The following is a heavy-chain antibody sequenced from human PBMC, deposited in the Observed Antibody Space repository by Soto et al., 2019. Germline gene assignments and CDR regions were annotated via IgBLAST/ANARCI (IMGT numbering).Heavy chain of an antibody. CDR1: GFTFSTYS. CDR2: IYGNGGGT. Sequence: HPGGSLRLSCAGFGFTFSTYSMNWVRQAPGKGLEWVSGIYGNGGGTFYADSVKGRFTISRDNSKNTLYLQMNSLRAEDTAVYYCAKDARVDAYWDFDYWGQGTLVTVSS. CDR3: AKDARVDAYWDFDY. J-gene: IGHJ4*02. D-gene: IGHD2-8*02. V-gene: IGHV3-23*01.